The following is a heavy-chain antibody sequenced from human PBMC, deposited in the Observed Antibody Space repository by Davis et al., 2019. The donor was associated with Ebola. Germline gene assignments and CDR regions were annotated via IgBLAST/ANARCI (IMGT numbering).Heavy chain of an antibody. D-gene: IGHD5-12*01. J-gene: IGHJ6*02. CDR1: GFSLSTSGMC. CDR2: IDWNDDK. V-gene: IGHV2-70*11. CDR3: ARTRGYSGFFGDYYSYGMDV. Sequence: SGPTLVTPTQTLTLTCTFSGFSLSTSGMCVSWIRQPPGKALEWLARIDWNDDKYYATSLKTRLTISKDTSKNQVVLTMTNMDPVDIGTYYCARTRGYSGFFGDYYSYGMDVWGQGTTVTVSS.